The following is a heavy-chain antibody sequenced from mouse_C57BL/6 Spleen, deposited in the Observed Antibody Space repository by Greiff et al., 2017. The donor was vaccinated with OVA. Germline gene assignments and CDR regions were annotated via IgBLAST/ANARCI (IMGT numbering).Heavy chain of an antibody. CDR1: GYSITSGYY. Sequence: EVKLQASGPGLVKPSQSLSLTCSVTGYSITSGYYWNWIRQFPGNKLEWMGYISYDGSNNYNPSLKNRISITRDTSKNQFFLKLNSVTTEDTATYDCAREASDDYGEEPGCAYWGQGTLVTVSA. J-gene: IGHJ3*01. CDR3: AREASDDYGEEPGCAY. CDR2: ISYDGSN. D-gene: IGHD2-4*01. V-gene: IGHV3-6*01.